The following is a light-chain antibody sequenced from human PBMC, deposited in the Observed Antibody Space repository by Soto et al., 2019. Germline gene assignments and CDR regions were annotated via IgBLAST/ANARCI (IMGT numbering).Light chain of an antibody. CDR3: QQYNNWPLTWT. CDR1: QSVSSN. V-gene: IGKV3-15*01. Sequence: EIVMTQSPATLSVSPGERATLSCRPSQSVSSNLAWYQQKPGQAPRLLIYGASTRATGIPARFSGSGPGTEFTLTISSLQSEDFAVYYCQQYNNWPLTWTFGQGTKVDIK. CDR2: GAS. J-gene: IGKJ1*01.